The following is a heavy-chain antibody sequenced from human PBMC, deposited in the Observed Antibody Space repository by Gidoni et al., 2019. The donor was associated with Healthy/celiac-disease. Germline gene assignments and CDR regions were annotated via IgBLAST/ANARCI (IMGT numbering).Heavy chain of an antibody. J-gene: IGHJ6*02. CDR1: GGSISSGGYY. Sequence: QVQLQESGPGLVQPSQTLSLPCTVSGGSISSGGYYWSWIRQHPGKGLEWIGYIYYSGSTYYNPSLKSRVTISVDTSKNQFSLKLSSVTAADTAVYYCARGLHSSSPRGNYYYGMDVWGQGTTVTVSS. CDR2: IYYSGST. CDR3: ARGLHSSSPRGNYYYGMDV. V-gene: IGHV4-31*03. D-gene: IGHD6-13*01.